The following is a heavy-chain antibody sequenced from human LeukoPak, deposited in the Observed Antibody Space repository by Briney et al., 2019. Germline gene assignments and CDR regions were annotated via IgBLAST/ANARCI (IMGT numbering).Heavy chain of an antibody. D-gene: IGHD2-2*01. CDR1: GYSSTSYW. V-gene: IGHV5-51*01. J-gene: IGHJ5*02. Sequence: GESLKISCKGSGYSSTSYWIGWVRQMPGKGLEWMGIIYPGDSDTRYSPSFQGQVTISADKSISTAYLQWSSLKASDTAMYYCARLLGSSTSRHVTGWFDPWGQGTLVTVSS. CDR2: IYPGDSDT. CDR3: ARLLGSSTSRHVTGWFDP.